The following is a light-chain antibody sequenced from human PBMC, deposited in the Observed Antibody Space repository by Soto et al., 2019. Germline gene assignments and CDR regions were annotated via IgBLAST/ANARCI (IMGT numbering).Light chain of an antibody. CDR2: AAS. J-gene: IGKJ4*01. CDR3: QQSYSTPLT. CDR1: QSISSY. V-gene: IGKV1-39*01. Sequence: DIQMTQSPSSLSASVGDRVTITCLASQSISSYLNWYQQKPGKAPKILIYAASSLQSGVPSRFSGSGSGTHFTLTISSLQPEDFATYYCQQSYSTPLTVGGGTKVEIK.